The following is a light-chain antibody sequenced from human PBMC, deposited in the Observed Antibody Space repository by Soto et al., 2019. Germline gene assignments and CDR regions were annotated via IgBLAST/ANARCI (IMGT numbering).Light chain of an antibody. V-gene: IGKV3-20*01. CDR1: HSVSSSY. J-gene: IGKJ5*01. CDR3: QQYGSSPPIT. CDR2: GAS. Sequence: EIVLTQSPGTLSLSPGERATLSCRASHSVSSSYLAGYQQKPGQAPRLLIYGASSRATGIPDRFSGSGSGTDFNLTINRLEPEDCALYYCQQYGSSPPITFGQGKRLEIK.